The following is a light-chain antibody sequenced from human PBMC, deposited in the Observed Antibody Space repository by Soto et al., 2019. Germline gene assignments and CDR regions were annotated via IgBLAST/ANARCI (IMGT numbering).Light chain of an antibody. Sequence: EIVLTQSPGTLVFSPGGRATLSCRASQSVNKAYLVWYQVKPGQAPRRHIYGASSRATGIPDRLSGRGFGTALTLTISRLEPEDFAVYYCQHSCDFRWTFGQGPKVDIX. CDR3: QHSCDFRWT. J-gene: IGKJ1*01. CDR1: QSVNKAY. CDR2: GAS. V-gene: IGKV3-20*01.